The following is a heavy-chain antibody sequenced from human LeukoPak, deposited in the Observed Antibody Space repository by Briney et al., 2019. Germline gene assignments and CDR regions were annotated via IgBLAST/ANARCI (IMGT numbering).Heavy chain of an antibody. CDR3: ARLKGSGRKAYYFDY. Sequence: SETLSLTCAVYGGSFSGYYWSWIRQPPGKGLEWIGEINHSGSTNYNPSLKSRVTISVDTSKNQFSLKLSSVTAADTAVYYCARLKGSGRKAYYFDYWGQGTLVTVSS. CDR1: GGSFSGYY. J-gene: IGHJ4*02. CDR2: INHSGST. V-gene: IGHV4-34*01. D-gene: IGHD3-10*01.